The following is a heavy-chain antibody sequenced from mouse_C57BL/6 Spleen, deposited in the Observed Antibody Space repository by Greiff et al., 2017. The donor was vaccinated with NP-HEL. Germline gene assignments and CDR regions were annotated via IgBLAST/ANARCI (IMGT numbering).Heavy chain of an antibody. CDR1: GFTFSSYA. V-gene: IGHV5-4*01. J-gene: IGHJ3*01. CDR3: ASMDYGSVWFAY. D-gene: IGHD1-1*01. CDR2: ISDGGSYT. Sequence: DVQLVESGGGLVKPGGSLKLSCAASGFTFSSYAMSWVRQTPEKRLEWVATISDGGSYTYYPDNVKGRFTISRDNAKNNLYLQMSHLKSEDTAMYYCASMDYGSVWFAYWGQGTLVTVSA.